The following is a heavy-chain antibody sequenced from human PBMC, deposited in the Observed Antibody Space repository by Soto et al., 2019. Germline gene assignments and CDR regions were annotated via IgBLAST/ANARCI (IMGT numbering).Heavy chain of an antibody. J-gene: IGHJ6*02. V-gene: IGHV1-18*01. CDR3: ARVQSVDGTDFYGIDV. CDR1: GYPFTHYG. CDR2: ISPYNGNT. Sequence: QVQLVQSGAEVKKPGASVKVSCQTSGYPFTHYGIGWVRQAPGLGLEWMGWISPYNGNTNYGQNLQGRVTLTTNTXTTXVCLEGRSLKPEDTAVYYCARVQSVDGTDFYGIDVWGHGTTITVSS.